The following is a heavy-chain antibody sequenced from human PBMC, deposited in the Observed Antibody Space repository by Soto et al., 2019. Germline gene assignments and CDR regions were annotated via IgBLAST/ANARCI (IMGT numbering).Heavy chain of an antibody. Sequence: ASVKVSCKASGYTFTGYFIHWLRHAPGQGLEWMGRINPNSGATNYARKFQDRVTMTRDTSINTAYMELSSLISDDTAIYYCARLPPTPNCFDPCGQLPLITV. J-gene: IGHJ5*02. CDR2: INPNSGAT. CDR1: GYTFTGYF. V-gene: IGHV1-2*06. CDR3: ARLPPTPNCFDP. D-gene: IGHD2-15*01.